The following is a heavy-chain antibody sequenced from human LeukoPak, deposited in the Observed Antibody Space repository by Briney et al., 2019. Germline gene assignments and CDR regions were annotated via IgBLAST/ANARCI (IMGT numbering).Heavy chain of an antibody. V-gene: IGHV3-30*03. Sequence: GGSLRLSCVASGFGFRGFGMHWVRQAPGKGLEWVAGISYDGNNKYYADSVKGRFTISRDNSKNTLYLQMNSLRAEDTVVYYCARELIPLGVVISRFDYWGQGTLVTVSS. CDR2: ISYDGNNK. D-gene: IGHD3-3*01. CDR3: ARELIPLGVVISRFDY. CDR1: GFGFRGFG. J-gene: IGHJ4*02.